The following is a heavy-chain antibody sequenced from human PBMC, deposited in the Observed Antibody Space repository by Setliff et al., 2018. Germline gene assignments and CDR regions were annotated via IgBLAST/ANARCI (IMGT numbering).Heavy chain of an antibody. CDR3: ARDRQWLVHGYYYYGMDV. V-gene: IGHV4-59*12. D-gene: IGHD6-19*01. Sequence: PSETLSLTCTVSGGSISSYYWSWIRQPPGKGLEWIGSIYHSGSTYYSPSLKSRVTISVDTSKNQFSLKLSSVTAADTAVYYCARDRQWLVHGYYYYGMDVWGQGTTVTVSS. CDR2: IYHSGST. CDR1: GGSISSYY. J-gene: IGHJ6*02.